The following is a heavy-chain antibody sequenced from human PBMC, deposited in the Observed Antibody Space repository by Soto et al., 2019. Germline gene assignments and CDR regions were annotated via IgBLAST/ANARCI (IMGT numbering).Heavy chain of an antibody. D-gene: IGHD4-17*01. J-gene: IGHJ4*02. CDR3: AKGSGDEYNFDF. V-gene: IGHV3-23*01. CDR1: GFTFNNFV. Sequence: EVQLLESGGGLGQPGGSLRLSCAASGFTFNNFVMSWVRQAPGKGLEWVSAISGSGGGTYYADSVRGRFTISRDNSKNTLYLQLNSLRAEDTALYYCAKGSGDEYNFDFWGQGTLVTVSS. CDR2: ISGSGGGT.